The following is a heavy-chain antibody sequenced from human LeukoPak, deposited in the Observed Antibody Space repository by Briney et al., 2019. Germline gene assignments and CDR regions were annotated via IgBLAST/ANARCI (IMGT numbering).Heavy chain of an antibody. Sequence: SETLSLTCTVSSGSINSYYWGWVRQPAGRGLEWIGRIYTTGTTNYNPSLKSRLTMSVDASKRQFSLNLRSVTAADTAIYYCARHGYTASHYFLDYWSQGILVTVSS. D-gene: IGHD2-2*02. CDR3: ARHGYTASHYFLDY. J-gene: IGHJ4*02. CDR2: IYTTGTT. CDR1: SGSINSYY. V-gene: IGHV4-4*07.